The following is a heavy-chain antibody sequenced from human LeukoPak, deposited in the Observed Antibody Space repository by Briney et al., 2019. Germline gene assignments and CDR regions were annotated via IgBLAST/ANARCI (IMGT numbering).Heavy chain of an antibody. V-gene: IGHV3-21*01. CDR2: ISSSSSYI. Sequence: GGSPRLSCAASGFTFSSYSTNWVRQAPGKGLEWVSSISSSSSYIYYADSVKGRFTISRDNAKNSLYLQMNSLRAEDTAVYYCARRGNSSGWYTYWGQGTPVTVSS. CDR3: ARRGNSSGWYTY. CDR1: GFTFSSYS. J-gene: IGHJ4*02. D-gene: IGHD6-19*01.